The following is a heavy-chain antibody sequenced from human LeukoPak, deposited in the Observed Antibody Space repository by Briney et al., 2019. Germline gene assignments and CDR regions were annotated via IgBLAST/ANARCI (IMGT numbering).Heavy chain of an antibody. CDR3: ASEYSSGWYILY. D-gene: IGHD6-19*01. Sequence: SETLSLTCAVYGGSFSGYYWSWIRQPPGKGLEWIGEINHSGSTNYNPSLKSRVTISVDTSKNQFSLRLSSVTAADPAVYYCASEYSSGWYILYWGQGTLVTVSS. CDR2: INHSGST. CDR1: GGSFSGYY. V-gene: IGHV4-34*01. J-gene: IGHJ4*02.